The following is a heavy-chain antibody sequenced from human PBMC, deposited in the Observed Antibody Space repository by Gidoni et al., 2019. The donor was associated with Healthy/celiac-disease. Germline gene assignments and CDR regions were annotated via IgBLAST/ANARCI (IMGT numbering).Heavy chain of an antibody. CDR2: INAGNGNT. J-gene: IGHJ4*02. D-gene: IGHD6-19*01. V-gene: IGHV1-3*01. Sequence: QVQLVQSGAEVKKPGASVKVSCEASGYTFTSYAVHWVRQAPGQRLEWMGWINAGNGNTKYSQKFQGRVTMTRDTSASTAYMELSSLRSEDTAVDYCARDLRTSGWYFGDWGQGTLVTVSS. CDR3: ARDLRTSGWYFGD. CDR1: GYTFTSYA.